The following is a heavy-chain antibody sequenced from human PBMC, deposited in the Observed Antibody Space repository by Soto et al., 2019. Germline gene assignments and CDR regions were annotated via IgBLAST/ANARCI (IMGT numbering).Heavy chain of an antibody. J-gene: IGHJ6*02. D-gene: IGHD6-19*01. CDR3: ARRGWYKDTYYYYGMDV. CDR2: IYYSGST. V-gene: IGHV4-39*01. CDR1: GGSISSSSYY. Sequence: PSETLSLTCTVSGGSISSSSYYWGWIRQPPGKGLEWIGSIYYSGSTYYNPSLKSRVTISVDTSKNQFSLKLSSVTAADTAVYYCARRGWYKDTYYYYGMDVWGQGTTVTVS.